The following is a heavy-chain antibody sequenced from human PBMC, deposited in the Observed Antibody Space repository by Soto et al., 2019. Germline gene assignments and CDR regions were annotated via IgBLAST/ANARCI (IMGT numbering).Heavy chain of an antibody. J-gene: IGHJ5*02. Sequence: SETLSLTCAVSGYSISNVYYWGWIRQPPGKGLEWIGSIYHSGSTYYNPSLRGRVTISLDTSKSQFSLNLNSVTAADTAVYYCATSPTMTTSNWFDPWGQGTLVTVSS. CDR3: ATSPTMTTSNWFDP. CDR1: GYSISNVYY. D-gene: IGHD4-17*01. V-gene: IGHV4-38-2*01. CDR2: IYHSGST.